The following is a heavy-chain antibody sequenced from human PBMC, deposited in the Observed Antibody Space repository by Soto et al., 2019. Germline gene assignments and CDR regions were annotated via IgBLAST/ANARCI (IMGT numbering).Heavy chain of an antibody. CDR2: THHSGKA. J-gene: IGHJ4*02. CDR3: ARTYCGDDICFYLDS. D-gene: IGHD2-21*02. CDR1: GGSTSNTNW. V-gene: IGHV4-4*02. Sequence: QVQLQESGPGLVRPSGTLSLTCVVSGGSTSNTNWWSWVRQPPGKGLEWIGETHHSGKANYDSSLKSRATISIDTSKNQFSLTLSSVTAADTAVYYCARTYCGDDICFYLDSWGLGTLVTVSS.